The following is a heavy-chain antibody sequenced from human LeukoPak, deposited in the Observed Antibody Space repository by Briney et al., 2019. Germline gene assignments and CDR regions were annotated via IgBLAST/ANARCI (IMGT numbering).Heavy chain of an antibody. D-gene: IGHD6-13*01. CDR2: MNPNSGNT. J-gene: IGHJ3*02. V-gene: IGHV1-8*01. CDR1: GYTFTSYD. CDR3: ARGYSSSWYGGYYYLDI. Sequence: ASVKVSCKASGYTFTSYDINWVRQATGQGLEWMGWMNPNSGNTGYAQKFQGRVTMSGNTSVSTAYMELSSLRSDDTAVYYCARGYSSSWYGGYYYLDIWGQGTMVTVSS.